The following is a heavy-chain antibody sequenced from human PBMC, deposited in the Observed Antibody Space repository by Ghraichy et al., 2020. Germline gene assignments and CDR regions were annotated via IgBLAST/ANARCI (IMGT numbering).Heavy chain of an antibody. CDR3: ARDLASYDFWSGKRRNWFDP. CDR1: GGSISSYY. CDR2: IYYSGST. Sequence: SETLSLTCTVSGGSISSYYWSWIRQPPGKGLEWIGYIYYSGSTNYNPSLKSRVTISVDTSKNQFSLKLSSVTAADTAVYYCARDLASYDFWSGKRRNWFDPWGQGTLVTVSS. J-gene: IGHJ5*02. D-gene: IGHD3-3*01. V-gene: IGHV4-59*01.